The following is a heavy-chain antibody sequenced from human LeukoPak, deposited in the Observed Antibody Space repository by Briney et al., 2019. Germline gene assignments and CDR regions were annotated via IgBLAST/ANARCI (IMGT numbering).Heavy chain of an antibody. Sequence: PSETLSHTCTVSGGSISSSSYYWGWIRQPPGKGLEWIGSIYYSGSTYYNPSLKSRVTISVDTSKNQFSLKLSSVTAADTAVYYCARDPSIVGAPDSYWGQGTLVTVSS. CDR3: ARDPSIVGAPDSY. CDR1: GGSISSSSYY. CDR2: IYYSGST. V-gene: IGHV4-39*07. D-gene: IGHD1-26*01. J-gene: IGHJ4*02.